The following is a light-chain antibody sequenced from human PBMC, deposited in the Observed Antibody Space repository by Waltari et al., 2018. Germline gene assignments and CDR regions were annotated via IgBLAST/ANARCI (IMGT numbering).Light chain of an antibody. CDR3: HQFGESPDT. J-gene: IGKJ5*01. CDR1: QNLSSSH. CDR2: GAS. Sequence: EIVLTQSPGTLSLSPGDGATLSCRASQNLSSSHLAWYLQKPGQAPRLLMNGASRRATGIPDRFSGSGSGTDFTLTISRLEPEDFAVFYCHQFGESPDTFCQGTRLEIK. V-gene: IGKV3-20*01.